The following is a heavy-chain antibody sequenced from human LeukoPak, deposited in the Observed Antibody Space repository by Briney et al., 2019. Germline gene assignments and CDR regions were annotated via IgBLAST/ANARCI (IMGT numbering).Heavy chain of an antibody. D-gene: IGHD3-10*01. Sequence: GGSLRLSCAASGFRFSNSWMYWVRQGPGKGPVWVSRMKTDGTRIEYADSVKGRFTISRENAKNTLFLQMSSLRVEDTAVYYCARGADHGGSYYPDWGQGTRVTVSS. CDR1: GFRFSNSW. CDR3: ARGADHGGSYYPD. J-gene: IGHJ4*02. CDR2: MKTDGTRI. V-gene: IGHV3-74*01.